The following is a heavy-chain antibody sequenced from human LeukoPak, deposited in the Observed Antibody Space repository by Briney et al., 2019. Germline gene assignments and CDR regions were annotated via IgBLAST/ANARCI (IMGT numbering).Heavy chain of an antibody. J-gene: IGHJ4*02. CDR3: TRTHIAQYDFWTASL. CDR2: ISSISTYT. D-gene: IGHD3-3*01. Sequence: GGSLRLSCAASRFTFSSYGMNWVRQAPGKGPEWVSSISSISTYTHYADTVKGRFTISRDNAKNSLYLQMNSLRAEDTAVYYCTRTHIAQYDFWTASLWGQGTLVTVSS. CDR1: RFTFSSYG. V-gene: IGHV3-21*01.